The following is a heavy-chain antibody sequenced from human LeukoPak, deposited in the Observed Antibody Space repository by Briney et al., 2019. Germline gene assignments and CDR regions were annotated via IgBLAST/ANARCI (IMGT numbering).Heavy chain of an antibody. CDR2: ISGSGTYT. D-gene: IGHD6-13*01. CDR3: AKGKPRSSSWYSMDY. CDR1: GFTFSSYA. J-gene: IGHJ4*02. Sequence: GGSLRLSCAASGFTFSSYAMSWVRQAPGKGLEWVSTISGSGTYTYYADSVKGRFTISRDNSKNTLYLQMNSLRAEDTAVYYCAKGKPRSSSWYSMDYWGQGTLVTASS. V-gene: IGHV3-23*01.